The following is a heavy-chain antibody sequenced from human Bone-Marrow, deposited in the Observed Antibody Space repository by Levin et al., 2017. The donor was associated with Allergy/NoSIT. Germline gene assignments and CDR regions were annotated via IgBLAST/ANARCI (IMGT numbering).Heavy chain of an antibody. D-gene: IGHD3-16*01. CDR2: ISGGGDTT. CDR3: AKSTVGGFQSDY. V-gene: IGHV3-23*01. J-gene: IGHJ4*02. Sequence: PGGSLRLSCAASGLTFSSYTMVWVRQAPGEGLEWVSSISGGGDTTYYADSVKGRFTISRDNSRNTLSLQMNSLRAEDTATYYCAKSTVGGFQSDYWGQGTLVIVSS. CDR1: GLTFSSYT.